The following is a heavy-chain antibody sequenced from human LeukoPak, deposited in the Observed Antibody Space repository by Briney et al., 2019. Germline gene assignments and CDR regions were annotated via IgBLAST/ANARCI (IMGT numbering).Heavy chain of an antibody. CDR2: INPSGGST. CDR1: GYTFTSYY. Sequence: GASVKVSCKASGYTFTSYYMHWVRQAPGQGREWMGIINPSGGSTSYAQKFQGRVTMTRDMSTSTVYMELSSLRSEDTAVYYCAREPARRGFDYWGQGTLVTVSS. D-gene: IGHD6-6*01. V-gene: IGHV1-46*01. CDR3: AREPARRGFDY. J-gene: IGHJ4*02.